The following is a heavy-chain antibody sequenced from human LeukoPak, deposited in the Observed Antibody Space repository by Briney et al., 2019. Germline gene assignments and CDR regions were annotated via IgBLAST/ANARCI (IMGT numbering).Heavy chain of an antibody. CDR3: AGDHGNAAVRFGELLHNWFDP. CDR1: GGSISSGGYY. J-gene: IGHJ5*02. Sequence: ESSETLSLTCTVSGGSISSGGYYWSWIRQHPGKGLEWIGYIYYSGSTYYNPSLKSRVTISVDTSKNQFSLKLSSVTAADTAVYYCAGDHGNAAVRFGELLHNWFDPWGQGTLVTVSS. V-gene: IGHV4-31*03. CDR2: IYYSGST. D-gene: IGHD3-10*01.